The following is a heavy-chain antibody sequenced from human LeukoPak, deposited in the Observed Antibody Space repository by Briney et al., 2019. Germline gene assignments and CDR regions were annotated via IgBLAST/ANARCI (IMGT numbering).Heavy chain of an antibody. CDR2: IYYSGST. Sequence: SETLSLTCTVSGGSISSYYWSWIRQPPGKGLEWIGYIYYSGSTNYNPSLKSRVTISVDTSKNQFSLKLSSVTAADTAVYYCARGTDMITFGGVIVDSDYWGQGTLVTVSS. D-gene: IGHD3-16*02. CDR3: ARGTDMITFGGVIVDSDY. CDR1: GGSISSYY. V-gene: IGHV4-59*01. J-gene: IGHJ4*02.